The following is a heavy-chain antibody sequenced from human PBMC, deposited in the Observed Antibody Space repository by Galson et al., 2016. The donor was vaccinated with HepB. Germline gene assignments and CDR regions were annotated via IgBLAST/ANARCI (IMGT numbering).Heavy chain of an antibody. Sequence: SLRLSCAASGFTFSGSAIHWVRQASGKGLEWVGRIRSKPNNYATAYAASVKGRFTVSRDDSKNTVYLQMNSLKTEDTAVYYCTRRTYCYDRSGYSPFDYWGQGTLVTVSS. CDR1: GFTFSGSA. D-gene: IGHD3-22*01. CDR2: IRSKPNNYAT. J-gene: IGHJ4*02. V-gene: IGHV3-73*01. CDR3: TRRTYCYDRSGYSPFDY.